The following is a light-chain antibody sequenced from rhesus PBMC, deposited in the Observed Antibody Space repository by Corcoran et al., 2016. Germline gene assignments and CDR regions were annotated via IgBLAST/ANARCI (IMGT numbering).Light chain of an antibody. J-gene: IGKJ2*01. CDR3: QKYSSSPYS. Sequence: QVILTQSPATLSLSPGERATLSCRASQSVSSYLAWYQQKPGQALRLLRSGASSRATGIPDRFSGSGSWTEFTLTLRSLEPEDFAVYYCQKYSSSPYSFGQGTKVEIK. CDR2: GAS. CDR1: QSVSSY. V-gene: IGKV3-53*01.